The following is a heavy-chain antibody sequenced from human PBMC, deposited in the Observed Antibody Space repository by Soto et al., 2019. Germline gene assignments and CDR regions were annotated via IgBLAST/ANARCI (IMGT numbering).Heavy chain of an antibody. Sequence: GGSLRLSCAASGFTFTRYSMNWVRQAPGKGLEWVSSISSTTNYIYYGDSMKGRFTISRDNAKNSLYLEMNSLRAEDTAVYYCERESEDLTSKFDYWGQGTLVTVSS. CDR3: ERESEDLTSKFDY. CDR1: GFTFTRYS. J-gene: IGHJ4*02. CDR2: ISSTTNYI. V-gene: IGHV3-21*06.